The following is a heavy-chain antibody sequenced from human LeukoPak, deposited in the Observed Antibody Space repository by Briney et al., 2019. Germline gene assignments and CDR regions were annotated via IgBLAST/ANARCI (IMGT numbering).Heavy chain of an antibody. J-gene: IGHJ4*02. Sequence: GGSLRLSCAASGFTFSSYAMSWVRQAPGKGLEWVSALAASGGSTFYVDSVKGRFTVSRDNSKNTLYLQMNSLRAEDTAVYYCAKPSLPMTTVTPFDYWGQGTLVTVSS. CDR3: AKPSLPMTTVTPFDY. CDR1: GFTFSSYA. V-gene: IGHV3-23*01. CDR2: LAASGGST. D-gene: IGHD4-17*01.